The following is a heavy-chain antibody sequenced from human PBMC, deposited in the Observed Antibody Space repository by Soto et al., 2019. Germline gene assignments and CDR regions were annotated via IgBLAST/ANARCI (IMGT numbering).Heavy chain of an antibody. V-gene: IGHV1-8*01. J-gene: IGHJ6*02. Sequence: QVQLVQSGAEVKKPGASVKVSCKASGYTFTSYDINWVRQATGQGLEWMGWMNPNSGNTGYAQKVQGRVTMTRNTSISTAYLELRSLRSEDTAVYYCASEKTSYGMDVWGQGTTVTVSS. CDR3: ASEKTSYGMDV. CDR2: MNPNSGNT. CDR1: GYTFTSYD.